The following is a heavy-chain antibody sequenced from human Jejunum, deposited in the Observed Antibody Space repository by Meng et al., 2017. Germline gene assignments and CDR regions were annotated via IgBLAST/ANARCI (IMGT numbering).Heavy chain of an antibody. CDR3: ARAIRERYFDS. Sequence: QVALGDPGPGLVKPSGTLSLTCTVSCVSTPAPFYWTWIRQAPGKGLEWIGEVWPSGATYYNPSLSSRITISIDTSNNQFSLEVAFLTAADTAVYYCARAIRERYFDSWGQGTLVTVSS. CDR2: VWPSGAT. J-gene: IGHJ4*02. V-gene: IGHV4-4*02. D-gene: IGHD1-14*01. CDR1: CVSTPAPFY.